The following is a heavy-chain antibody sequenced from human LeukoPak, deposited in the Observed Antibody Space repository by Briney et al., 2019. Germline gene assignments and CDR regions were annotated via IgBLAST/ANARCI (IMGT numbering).Heavy chain of an antibody. V-gene: IGHV4-59*01. CDR1: GGSISSYY. Sequence: SETLSLTCTVSGGSISSYYWSWIRQPPGKGLEWIGYIYYSGSTNYNPSLKSRVTISVDTSKNQFSLKLSSVTAADTAVYYCARAVYNFWSGYPNFDYWGQGTLVTVSS. CDR3: ARAVYNFWSGYPNFDY. J-gene: IGHJ4*02. CDR2: IYYSGST. D-gene: IGHD3-3*01.